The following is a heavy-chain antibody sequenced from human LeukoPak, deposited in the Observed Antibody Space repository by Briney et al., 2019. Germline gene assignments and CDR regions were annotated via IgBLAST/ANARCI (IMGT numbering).Heavy chain of an antibody. CDR2: ISSSGSTI. J-gene: IGHJ6*02. Sequence: GGSLRLSCAASGFTFSSYEMNWVRQAPGKGLEWVSYISSSGSTIYYADSVKGRFTISRDNAKNSLYLQMNSLRAEDTAVYYCARDLYCSSTSCYAATFIVRGYYCYYGMDVWGQGTTVTVSS. CDR3: ARDLYCSSTSCYAATFIVRGYYCYYGMDV. V-gene: IGHV3-48*03. CDR1: GFTFSSYE. D-gene: IGHD2-2*01.